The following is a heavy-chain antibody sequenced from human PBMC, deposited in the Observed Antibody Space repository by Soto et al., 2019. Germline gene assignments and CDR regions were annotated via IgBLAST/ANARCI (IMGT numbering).Heavy chain of an antibody. CDR3: AREFVGDYPMTFDP. J-gene: IGHJ5*02. CDR1: GGTFSSYA. V-gene: IGHV1-18*01. CDR2: ISAYNGNT. Sequence: ASVKVSCKASGGTFSSYAISWVRQALGQGLEWMGWISAYNGNTDYAQKLQGRVTMTTDTSTSTAYMELRSLRSDDTAVYYCAREFVGDYPMTFDPWGQGTLVTVSS. D-gene: IGHD4-17*01.